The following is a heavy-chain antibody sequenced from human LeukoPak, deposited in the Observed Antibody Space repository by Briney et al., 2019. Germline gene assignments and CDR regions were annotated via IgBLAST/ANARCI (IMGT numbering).Heavy chain of an antibody. CDR3: ARARYFHL. V-gene: IGHV4-59*01. Sequence: PSEALSLTCTVSGGSISSYYWSWIRQPPGKGLEWIGYIYYSGSTNYNPSLKSRVTISVDTSKNQFSLKLGSVTAADTAVYSCARARYFHLWARGTLVTVSS. J-gene: IGHJ2*01. CDR2: IYYSGST. CDR1: GGSISSYY.